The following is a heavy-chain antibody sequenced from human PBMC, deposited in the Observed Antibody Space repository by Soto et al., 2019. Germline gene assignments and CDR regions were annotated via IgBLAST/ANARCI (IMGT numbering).Heavy chain of an antibody. V-gene: IGHV4-30-4*01. Sequence: PSETLSLTCTVSGGSISSGDYYWSWIRQPPGKGLEWIGYIYYSGSTYYNPSLKSRVTISVDTSKNQFSLKLSSVTAADTAVYYCATRSIAARWDNWFDPWGQGTLVTVSS. CDR2: IYYSGST. CDR1: GGSISSGDYY. CDR3: ATRSIAARWDNWFDP. D-gene: IGHD6-6*01. J-gene: IGHJ5*02.